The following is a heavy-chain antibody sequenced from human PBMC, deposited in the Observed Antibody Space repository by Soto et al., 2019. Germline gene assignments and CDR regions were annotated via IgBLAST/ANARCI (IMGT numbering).Heavy chain of an antibody. Sequence: SETLSLTCAVYGGSFSGYYWSWIRQPPGKGLEWIGEINHSGSTNYNPSLKSRVTISVDTSKNQFSLKLSSVTAADTAVYYCARVIARTFTVTRGPFDYWGQGTLVTVSS. V-gene: IGHV4-34*01. CDR2: INHSGST. D-gene: IGHD4-17*01. CDR3: ARVIARTFTVTRGPFDY. CDR1: GGSFSGYY. J-gene: IGHJ4*02.